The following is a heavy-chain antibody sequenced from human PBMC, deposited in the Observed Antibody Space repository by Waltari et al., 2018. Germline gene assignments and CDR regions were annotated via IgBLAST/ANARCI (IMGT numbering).Heavy chain of an antibody. CDR2: RNAGGNV. V-gene: IGHV3-53*02. D-gene: IGHD3-3*01. CDR3: VREDREYFFHMDV. Sequence: EVLLLETGGDVIQPGGSLRLSCAASGFSVSSHYMSWVRQAPGKGLGGVSVRNAGGNVFYADSVEGRFTISRDNSRNTVYLEMNSLRVEDSAVYYCVREDREYFFHMDVWGSGTTVTVSS. CDR1: GFSVSSHY. J-gene: IGHJ6*03.